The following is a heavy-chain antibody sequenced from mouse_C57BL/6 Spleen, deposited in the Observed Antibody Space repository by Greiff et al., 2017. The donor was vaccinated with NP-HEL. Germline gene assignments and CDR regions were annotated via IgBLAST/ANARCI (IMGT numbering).Heavy chain of an antibody. D-gene: IGHD1-1*01. Sequence: VQLKQSGPELVKPGASVKISCKASGYSFTGYYMNWVKQSPEKSLEWIGEINPSTGGTTYNQKFKAKATLTVDKSSSTAYMQLKSLTSEDSAVYYCARSALYYGSSYWYFDVWGTGTTVTVSS. CDR1: GYSFTGYY. CDR2: INPSTGGT. CDR3: ARSALYYGSSYWYFDV. J-gene: IGHJ1*03. V-gene: IGHV1-42*01.